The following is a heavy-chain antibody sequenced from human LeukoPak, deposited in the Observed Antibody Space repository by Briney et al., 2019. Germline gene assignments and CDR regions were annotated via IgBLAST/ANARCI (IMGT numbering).Heavy chain of an antibody. V-gene: IGHV3-23*01. CDR3: AKPYQYKSYYYYMDV. CDR1: GFTFSSYA. CDR2: ISGSGGST. J-gene: IGHJ6*03. D-gene: IGHD2-2*01. Sequence: GGSLRLSCAASGFTFSSYAMSWVRQAPGKGLEWVSAISGSGGSTYYADSVKGRFTISRDNSKNTLYLQLNSLRAEDTAVYYCAKPYQYKSYYYYMDVWGKGTTVTVSS.